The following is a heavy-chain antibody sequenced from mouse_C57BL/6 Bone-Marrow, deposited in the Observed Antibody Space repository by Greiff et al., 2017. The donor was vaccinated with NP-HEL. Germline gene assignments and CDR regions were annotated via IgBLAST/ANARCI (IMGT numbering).Heavy chain of an antibody. Sequence: VQLQQSGAELVRPGASVKLSCTASGFNIKDDYMHWVKQRPEQGLEWIGWIDPENGDTEYASKFQGKATITADTSSNTAYLQLSSLTSEDTAVYYCTTSWLFDYWGQGTTLTVSS. V-gene: IGHV14-4*01. CDR3: TTSWLFDY. CDR2: IDPENGDT. CDR1: GFNIKDDY. J-gene: IGHJ2*01. D-gene: IGHD2-2*01.